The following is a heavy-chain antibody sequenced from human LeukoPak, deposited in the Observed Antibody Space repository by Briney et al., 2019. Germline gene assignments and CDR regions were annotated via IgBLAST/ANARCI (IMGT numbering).Heavy chain of an antibody. Sequence: SETLSLTCTVSGGSISSGGYYWSWIRQHPGKGLEWIGYIYYSGSTYYNPSLKSRVTISVDTSKNQFSLKLSSVTAADTAVYYCARDPWFRYYYDSSGYPLGAFDIWGQGTMVTVSS. J-gene: IGHJ3*02. CDR2: IYYSGST. CDR1: GGSISSGGYY. D-gene: IGHD3-22*01. CDR3: ARDPWFRYYYDSSGYPLGAFDI. V-gene: IGHV4-31*03.